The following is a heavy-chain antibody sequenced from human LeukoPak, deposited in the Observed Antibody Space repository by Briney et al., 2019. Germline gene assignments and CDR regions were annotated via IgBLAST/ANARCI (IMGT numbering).Heavy chain of an antibody. CDR3: AKGTTVTTPSGFDY. Sequence: GGSLRPSCAASGFTFDDYAMHWVRQAPGKGLEWVSFISWNSGTIAYAGSVKGRFTISRDNAKNSLYLQMNSLRAEDTALYYCAKGTTVTTPSGFDYWGQGTLVTVSS. CDR2: ISWNSGTI. V-gene: IGHV3-9*01. CDR1: GFTFDDYA. J-gene: IGHJ4*02. D-gene: IGHD4-17*01.